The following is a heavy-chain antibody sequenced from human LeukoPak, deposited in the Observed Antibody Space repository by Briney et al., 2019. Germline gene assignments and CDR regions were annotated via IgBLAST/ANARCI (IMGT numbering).Heavy chain of an antibody. CDR1: VFTFSTYG. V-gene: IGHV3-23*01. CDR3: ASSEDFSYYYYMDV. CDR2: ISGSGGST. D-gene: IGHD2/OR15-2a*01. J-gene: IGHJ6*03. Sequence: GGSLRLSCAASVFTFSTYGMNWVRHAPGKGLEWVSAISGSGGSTYYADSVKGRFTISRDNAKNTLSLQMNSLRAEDTAVYYCASSEDFSYYYYMDVWGKGTTVTVSS.